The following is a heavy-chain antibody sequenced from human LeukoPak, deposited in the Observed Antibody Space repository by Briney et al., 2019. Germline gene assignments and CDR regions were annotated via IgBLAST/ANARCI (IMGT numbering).Heavy chain of an antibody. J-gene: IGHJ1*01. CDR2: INHSGST. CDR1: GGSFSVYY. D-gene: IGHD3-9*01. CDR3: ARAGYDILTGSLEYFQH. V-gene: IGHV4-34*01. Sequence: PSETLSLTCAVYGGSFSVYYWSWIRQPPGKGLEWIGEINHSGSTNYNPSLKSRVTISVDTSKNQFSLKLSSVTAADTAVYYCARAGYDILTGSLEYFQHWGQGTLVTVSS.